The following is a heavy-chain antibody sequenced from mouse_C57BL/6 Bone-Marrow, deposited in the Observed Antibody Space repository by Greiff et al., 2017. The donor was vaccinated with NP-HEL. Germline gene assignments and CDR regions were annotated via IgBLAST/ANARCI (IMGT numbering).Heavy chain of an antibody. CDR2: IYPYNGVS. CDR1: GYSFTGYY. Sequence: EVQLQQSGPELVKPGASVKISCTASGYSFTGYYMHRVKPSHGNILDWIGYIYPYNGVSSYNQKFKGKATLTVDKSSSTAYMELRSLTSEDSAVYYCARPYYGSTDWYFDVWGTGTTVTVSS. V-gene: IGHV1-31*01. CDR3: ARPYYGSTDWYFDV. D-gene: IGHD1-1*01. J-gene: IGHJ1*03.